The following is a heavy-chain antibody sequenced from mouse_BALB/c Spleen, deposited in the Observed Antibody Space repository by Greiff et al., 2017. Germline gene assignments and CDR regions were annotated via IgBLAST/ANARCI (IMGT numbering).Heavy chain of an antibody. CDR2: IDPSDSET. CDR3: ARTAMDY. Sequence: QVQLQQPGAELVKPGAPVKLSCKASGYTFTSYWVNWVKQRPGRGLEWIGRIDPSDSETHYNQKFKDKATLTVDKSSSTAYIQLSSLTSEDSAVYYCARTAMDYWGQGTSVTVSS. V-gene: IGHV1-69*02. CDR1: GYTFTSYW. J-gene: IGHJ4*01.